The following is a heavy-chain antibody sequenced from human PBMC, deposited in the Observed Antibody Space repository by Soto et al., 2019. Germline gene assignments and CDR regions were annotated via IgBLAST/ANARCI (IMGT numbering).Heavy chain of an antibody. D-gene: IGHD2-2*01. CDR3: VRESVPSGPNYFDT. CDR2: IYHSGST. J-gene: IGHJ5*02. Sequence: PSETLSLTCPVSGGTITSGRSSWNWIRQSPGKGLEWIAYIYHSGSTYYNPSLKSRVTISVDRSENRFSLKLSSVTAADTAVYFCVRESVPSGPNYFDTWGTGTLVTVSS. V-gene: IGHV4-30-2*06. CDR1: GGTITSGRSS.